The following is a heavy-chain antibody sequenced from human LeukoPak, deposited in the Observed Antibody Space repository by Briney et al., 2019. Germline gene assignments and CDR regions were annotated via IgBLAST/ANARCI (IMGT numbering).Heavy chain of an antibody. V-gene: IGHV1-2*02. Sequence: EASVKVSCKASGYTLTGYYMHWVRQAPGQGLEWMGWINPNSGGTNYAQKFQGRVTMTRDTSISTAYMELSRLRSDDTAVYYCARVYIRGGQQLVTRYWGQGTLVTVSS. CDR2: INPNSGGT. D-gene: IGHD6-13*01. CDR1: GYTLTGYY. J-gene: IGHJ4*02. CDR3: ARVYIRGGQQLVTRY.